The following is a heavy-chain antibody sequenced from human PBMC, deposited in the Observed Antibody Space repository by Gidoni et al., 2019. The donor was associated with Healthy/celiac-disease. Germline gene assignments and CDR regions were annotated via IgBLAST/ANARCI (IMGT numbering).Heavy chain of an antibody. D-gene: IGHD3-3*01. CDR2: ISSSSSYI. J-gene: IGHJ4*02. CDR1: GFTFSSYS. Sequence: EVQLVESGGGLVKPGGSLRLSCAASGFTFSSYSMNWVRQAPGKGLEWVSSISSSSSYIYYADSVKGRFTISRDNAKNSLYLQMNSLRAEDTAVYYCARGVYYHYDFWSGSAHRDYWGQGTLVTVSS. V-gene: IGHV3-21*01. CDR3: ARGVYYHYDFWSGSAHRDY.